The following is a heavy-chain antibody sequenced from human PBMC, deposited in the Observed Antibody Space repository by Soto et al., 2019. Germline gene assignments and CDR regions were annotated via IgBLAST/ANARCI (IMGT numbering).Heavy chain of an antibody. CDR2: ISDSGGST. J-gene: IGHJ6*02. CDR1: GFTFSSYA. D-gene: IGHD6-19*01. CDR3: AKSTLTSGWHGMDV. Sequence: GGSLRLSCAASGFTFSSYAMNWVRQAPGKGLEWVSGISDSGGSTYYADSVKGRFTISRDNSKNTLYLQMNSLRAEDTAVYYCAKSTLTSGWHGMDVWGQGTTVTVSS. V-gene: IGHV3-23*01.